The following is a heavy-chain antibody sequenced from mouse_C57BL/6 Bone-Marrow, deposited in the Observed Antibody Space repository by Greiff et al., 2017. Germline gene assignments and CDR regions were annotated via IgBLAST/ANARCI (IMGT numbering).Heavy chain of an antibody. CDR2: IDPETGGT. D-gene: IGHD2-3*01. CDR1: GYTFTDYE. Sequence: VQLQQSGAELVRPGASVTLSCKASGYTFTDYEMHWVKQTPVHGLEWIGAIDPETGGTAYNQKFKGKAILTADKSSSTAYMELRSLTSEDSAVYYCTNYDGYYDYAMDDWGQGTSVTVSS. CDR3: TNYDGYYDYAMDD. V-gene: IGHV1-15*01. J-gene: IGHJ4*01.